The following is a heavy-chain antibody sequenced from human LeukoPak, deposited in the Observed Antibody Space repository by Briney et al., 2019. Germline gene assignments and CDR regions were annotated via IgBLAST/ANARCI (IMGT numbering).Heavy chain of an antibody. CDR3: AREVGYWFDP. V-gene: IGHV3-48*04. CDR1: GFTFSSYN. CDR2: ISSSSNTI. Sequence: PGGSLRLSCAASGFTFSSYNMNWVRQAPGKGPEWVSYISSSSNTIYYADSVKGRFTISRDNAKNSLYLQMNSLRAEDTAVYYCAREVGYWFDPWGQGTLVTVSS. D-gene: IGHD3-10*01. J-gene: IGHJ5*02.